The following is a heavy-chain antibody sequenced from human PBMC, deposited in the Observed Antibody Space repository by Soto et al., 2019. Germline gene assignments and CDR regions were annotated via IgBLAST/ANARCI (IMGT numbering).Heavy chain of an antibody. J-gene: IGHJ4*02. Sequence: SETLSLTCTISGGSVSVYYWSWIRQPPGQALEWIGYIYDSGSPYYNPSFRSRVIISADTSKNEISLKLTSATAADTAVYYCARGVGSSPPRYWGRGTLVTVSS. CDR1: GGSVSVYY. CDR3: ARGVGSSPPRY. V-gene: IGHV4-59*02. CDR2: IYDSGSP. D-gene: IGHD1-26*01.